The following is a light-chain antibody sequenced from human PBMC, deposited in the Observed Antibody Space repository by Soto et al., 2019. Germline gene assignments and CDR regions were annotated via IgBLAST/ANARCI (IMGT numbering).Light chain of an antibody. V-gene: IGLV2-8*01. CDR1: SNDVGGYNY. CDR3: SSYAGSNNFVV. Sequence: QSALTQPPSASGSPGQSVTIPCTGTSNDVGGYNYVSWYQQHPGKAPQLIISEVSKRPSGVPDRFSGSKSGNTASLTVSGLQAEDEADYYCSSYAGSNNFVVFGGGTKLTVL. CDR2: EVS. J-gene: IGLJ2*01.